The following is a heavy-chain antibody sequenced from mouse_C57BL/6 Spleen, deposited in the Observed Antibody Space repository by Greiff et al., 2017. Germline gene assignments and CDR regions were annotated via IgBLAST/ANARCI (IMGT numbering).Heavy chain of an antibody. J-gene: IGHJ4*01. V-gene: IGHV5-17*01. D-gene: IGHD1-1*01. CDR3: ARPLYERDYYAMDY. Sequence: EVMLVESGGGLVKPGGSLKLSCAASGFTFSDYGMHWVRQAPEKGLEWVAYISSGSSTIYYADKVKGRFTIARDNAKNTLFLQMTSLRSEDTAMYYCARPLYERDYYAMDYWGQGTSVTVSS. CDR1: GFTFSDYG. CDR2: ISSGSSTI.